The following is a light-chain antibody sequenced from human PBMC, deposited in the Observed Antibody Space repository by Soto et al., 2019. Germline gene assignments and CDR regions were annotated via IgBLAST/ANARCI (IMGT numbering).Light chain of an antibody. Sequence: DIQMTQSPSTLSGSVGDRVTITCRASQTISSWLAWYQQKPGKAPKLLIYKASTLKSGVPSRFSGSGSGTAFTLTISSLQPDDFAPYYCQHYNSYSEAFGQGTKVEL. J-gene: IGKJ1*01. CDR1: QTISSW. V-gene: IGKV1-5*03. CDR2: KAS. CDR3: QHYNSYSEA.